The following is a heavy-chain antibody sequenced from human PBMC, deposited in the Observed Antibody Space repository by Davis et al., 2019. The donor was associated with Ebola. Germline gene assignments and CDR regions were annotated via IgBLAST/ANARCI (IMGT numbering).Heavy chain of an antibody. V-gene: IGHV7-4-1*02. CDR1: EYTFTSYP. CDR3: ARDSKYYDETYGMDV. Sequence: ASVKVSCKASEYTFTSYPMHWVRQAPGQGLEWMGWINTNTGIPTYAQGFTGRFVFSLDTSVSTAYLQISSLQADDTAVYYCARDSKYYDETYGMDVWGQGTTVTVSS. J-gene: IGHJ6*02. D-gene: IGHD3-22*01. CDR2: INTNTGIP.